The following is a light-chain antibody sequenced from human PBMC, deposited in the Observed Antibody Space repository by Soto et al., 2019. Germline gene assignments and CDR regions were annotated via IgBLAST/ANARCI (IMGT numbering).Light chain of an antibody. CDR3: QQYNNWPRT. V-gene: IGKV3-15*01. J-gene: IGKJ5*01. CDR1: QSFSSN. Sequence: EIVMTQSPATLSVSPGERATLSCRASQSFSSNLAWYQQKPGQAPRLLIYGASTRATGVPARFSGSGSGTECTLTISSLQSEDFAVYYCQQYNNWPRTFGQGTRLEIK. CDR2: GAS.